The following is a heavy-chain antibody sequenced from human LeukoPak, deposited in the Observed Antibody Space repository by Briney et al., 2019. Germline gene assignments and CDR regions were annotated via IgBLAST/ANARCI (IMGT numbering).Heavy chain of an antibody. D-gene: IGHD2-2*01. V-gene: IGHV4-31*03. CDR3: ASEDCSSTSCYD. CDR1: GGSISSGGYY. CDR2: IYYSGST. Sequence: SETLSLTCTVSGGSISSGGYYWSWIRQHPGTGLEWIGYIYYSGSTYYNPSLKSRVTISVDTSKNQFSLKLSSLTAADTAVYYCASEDCSSTSCYDWGQGTLVTVSS. J-gene: IGHJ4*02.